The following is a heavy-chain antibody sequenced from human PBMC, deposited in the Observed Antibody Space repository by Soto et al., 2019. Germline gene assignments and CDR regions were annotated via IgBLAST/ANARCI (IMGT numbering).Heavy chain of an antibody. D-gene: IGHD3-9*01. V-gene: IGHV3-30*18. J-gene: IGHJ4*02. CDR3: AKDEGAEDDILTGYPLFDY. CDR2: ISYDGSAK. Sequence: QVQLVESGGGVVQPGRSLRLSCAASGFNFRSYGMHWVRQAPGKGLEWVAVISYDGSAKWYVDSVKGRFTISRDTSKNILYLQINSLRAEDTAVYYCAKDEGAEDDILTGYPLFDYRGQGILVTVSS. CDR1: GFNFRSYG.